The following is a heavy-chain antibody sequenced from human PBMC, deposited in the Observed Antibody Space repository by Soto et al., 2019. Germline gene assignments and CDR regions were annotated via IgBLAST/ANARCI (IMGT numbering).Heavy chain of an antibody. D-gene: IGHD1-20*01. Sequence: ESVTMSYTGSGQSFTGNWIAWVRQMPGKGLEWMGVIYFGDSETRYSPSFQGQVTISADKSISTAYLEWSSLKASDTAMYYCARHNNGFDYWGQGTTVTVPS. CDR1: GQSFTGNW. J-gene: IGHJ4*02. CDR3: ARHNNGFDY. CDR2: IYFGDSET. V-gene: IGHV5-51*01.